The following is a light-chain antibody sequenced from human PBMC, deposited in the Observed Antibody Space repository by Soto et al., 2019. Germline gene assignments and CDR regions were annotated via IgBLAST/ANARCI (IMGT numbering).Light chain of an antibody. CDR1: QSISNW. CDR3: QHYNSYSEA. V-gene: IGKV1-5*01. CDR2: DAS. J-gene: IGKJ1*01. Sequence: DTQMTQSPSTLSASVGDRVTITCRASQSISNWLAWYQQKPGKAPKLLINDASSLESGVPSRFSGSGSGTEFTLTISSLQPDDFATYYCQHYNSYSEAFGQGTKV.